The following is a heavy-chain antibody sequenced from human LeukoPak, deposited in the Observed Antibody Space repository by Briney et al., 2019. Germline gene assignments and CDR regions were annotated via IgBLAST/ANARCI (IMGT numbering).Heavy chain of an antibody. V-gene: IGHV3-74*01. CDR2: INSDGSST. D-gene: IGHD3-3*01. J-gene: IGHJ4*02. CDR1: GFTFSSYW. Sequence: SGGSLRLSCAASGFTFSSYWMHWVRQAPGKGLVWVSRINSDGSSTSYADSVKGRLTISRDNAKNTLYLQMNSLRAEDTAVYYCARSDYDFWGGPEYWGQGTLVTVSS. CDR3: ARSDYDFWGGPEY.